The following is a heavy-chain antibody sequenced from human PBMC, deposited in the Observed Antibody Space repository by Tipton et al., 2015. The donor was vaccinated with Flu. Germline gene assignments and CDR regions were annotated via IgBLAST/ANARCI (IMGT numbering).Heavy chain of an antibody. J-gene: IGHJ6*02. CDR1: GFTFSSYW. CDR3: ARDLPHGNYDSLNGYYHFYGMDV. CDR2: ITRDGVE. D-gene: IGHD3-3*01. V-gene: IGHV3-74*01. Sequence: SLRLSCAASGFTFSSYWMYWVRQAPGKGLVWVSRITRDGVETYADSVKGRFTISRDNAKNTLYLQMNSLRVEDTALYYCARDLPHGNYDSLNGYYHFYGMDVWGQGTTVTVSS.